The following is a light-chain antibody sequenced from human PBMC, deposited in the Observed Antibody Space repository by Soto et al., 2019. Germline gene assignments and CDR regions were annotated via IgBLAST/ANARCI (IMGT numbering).Light chain of an antibody. CDR2: GAQ. J-gene: IGKJ4*01. V-gene: IGKV3-15*01. CDR3: KKSSNWPRAHI. CDR1: QSVNTN. Sequence: EIVMTQSPATLSVSPGERATLSCRATQSVNTNLAWYQQRPGQAPRLLIYGAQTNATGIPSRFSGSGYSTEYTNNITSLKSKSFAVYKCKKSSNWPRAHIIGGGTKVDIK.